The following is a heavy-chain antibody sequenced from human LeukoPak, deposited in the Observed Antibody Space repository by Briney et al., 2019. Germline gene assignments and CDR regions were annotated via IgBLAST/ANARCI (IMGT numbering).Heavy chain of an antibody. V-gene: IGHV3-23*01. D-gene: IGHD3-22*01. J-gene: IGHJ4*02. Sequence: GGSLRLSCAASGFTFSSCGMSWVRQAPGKGLEWVSAISGSGGSTYYADSVKGRFTISRDNSKNTLYLQMNSLRAEDTAVYYCAKEYYYDSSGYPSIDYWGQGTLVTVSS. CDR3: AKEYYYDSSGYPSIDY. CDR2: ISGSGGST. CDR1: GFTFSSCG.